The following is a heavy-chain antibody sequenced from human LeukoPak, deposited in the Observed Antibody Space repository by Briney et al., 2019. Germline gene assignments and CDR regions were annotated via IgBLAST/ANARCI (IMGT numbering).Heavy chain of an antibody. Sequence: GSLRLSCAASGYPFSNYCMNWVRQAPGKGLEWVSFISSSSSYIYYADSVKGRFTISRDNAKKSLYLQMNSLRAEDTAVYYCARSYYDSSGYPNFDYWGQGTLVTVSS. CDR2: ISSSSSYI. J-gene: IGHJ4*02. V-gene: IGHV3-21*01. CDR1: GYPFSNYC. D-gene: IGHD3-22*01. CDR3: ARSYYDSSGYPNFDY.